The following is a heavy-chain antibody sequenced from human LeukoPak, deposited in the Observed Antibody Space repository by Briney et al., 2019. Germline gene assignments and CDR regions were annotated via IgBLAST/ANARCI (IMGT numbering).Heavy chain of an antibody. CDR2: IFRGGST. D-gene: IGHD3-3*01. Sequence: PSETLSLTCAVSGYSISIAYYWGWIRQPPGKGLEWIGRIFRGGSTSYNPSLMSRLTMSMDTSKNQFPLQLTSVTAADTAVYYCARYDSRGSGSTQLEYWGQGILVTISS. J-gene: IGHJ4*02. CDR3: ARYDSRGSGSTQLEY. CDR1: GYSISIAYY. V-gene: IGHV4-38-2*01.